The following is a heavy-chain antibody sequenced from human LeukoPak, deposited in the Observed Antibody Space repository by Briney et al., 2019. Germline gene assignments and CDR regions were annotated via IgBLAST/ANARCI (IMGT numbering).Heavy chain of an antibody. V-gene: IGHV1-2*02. CDR2: INPNSGGT. CDR1: GYTFTGYY. D-gene: IGHD3-22*01. J-gene: IGHJ4*02. Sequence: ASVKVSCKASGYTFTGYYMHWVRQAPGQGLEWMGWINPNSGGTNYAQKFQGRVTMTRDTPISTAYLQWSSLKASDTAMYYCARVGPYYYDSSGYYDRGTLLDYWGQGTLVTVSS. CDR3: ARVGPYYYDSSGYYDRGTLLDY.